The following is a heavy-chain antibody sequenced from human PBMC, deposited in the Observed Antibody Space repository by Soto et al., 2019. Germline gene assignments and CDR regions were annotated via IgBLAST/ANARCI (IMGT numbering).Heavy chain of an antibody. V-gene: IGHV3-30-3*01. Sequence: QVQLVESGGGVVQPGRSLRLSCAASGFTFSSYAMHWVRQAPGKGLEWVAVISYDGSNKYYADSVKGRFTISRDNSKNTLYLQMNSLRAEDTAVYYCARDASLSIAAAYGMDVWCQGTTVTVSS. D-gene: IGHD6-13*01. J-gene: IGHJ6*02. CDR3: ARDASLSIAAAYGMDV. CDR2: ISYDGSNK. CDR1: GFTFSSYA.